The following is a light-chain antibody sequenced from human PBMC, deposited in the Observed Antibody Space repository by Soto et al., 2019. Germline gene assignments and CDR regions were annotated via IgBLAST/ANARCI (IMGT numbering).Light chain of an antibody. CDR2: GTS. J-gene: IGKJ5*01. CDR1: QSVSSSY. V-gene: IGKV3-20*01. Sequence: EIVMTQSPATLSVSPGDRATLSCRASQSVSSSYLAWYRQKPGQAPRLLIHGTSSRATGTPDRFSGSGSGTDFTLTIDGLEPEDFVVYYCQQYGYSPITFGQGTRLEIK. CDR3: QQYGYSPIT.